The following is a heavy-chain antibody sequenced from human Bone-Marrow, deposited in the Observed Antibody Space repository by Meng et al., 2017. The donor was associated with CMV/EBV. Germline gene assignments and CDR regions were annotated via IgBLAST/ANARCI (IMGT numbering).Heavy chain of an antibody. J-gene: IGHJ6*02. Sequence: GSLRLSCAASGFTFSSYAMSWVRQAPGKGLEWVSAISGSGGSTYYADSVKGRFTISRDNSKNTLYLQMNSLRAEDTAVYYCATVGYCSSTSCYTYYYYYYGMDVWGQGTTVTVSS. CDR1: GFTFSSYA. V-gene: IGHV3-23*01. D-gene: IGHD2-2*02. CDR3: ATVGYCSSTSCYTYYYYYYGMDV. CDR2: ISGSGGST.